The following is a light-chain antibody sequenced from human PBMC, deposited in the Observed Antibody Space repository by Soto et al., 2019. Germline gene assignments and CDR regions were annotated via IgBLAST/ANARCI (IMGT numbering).Light chain of an antibody. V-gene: IGKV3-11*01. J-gene: IGKJ5*01. CDR3: QQSYKMPS. CDR1: QSVSSY. Sequence: EIVLTQSPATLSLSPGERATLSFRASQSVSSYLAWYQQKPGQAPRLLIYDASNRATGIPARFSGSGSGTEFTLTISSLEPEDFGTYYCQQSYKMPSFGQGTRLEIK. CDR2: DAS.